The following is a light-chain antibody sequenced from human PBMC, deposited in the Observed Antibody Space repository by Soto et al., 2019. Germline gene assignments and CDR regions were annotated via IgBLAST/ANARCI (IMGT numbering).Light chain of an antibody. CDR2: AAS. J-gene: IGKJ4*01. V-gene: IGKV1-39*01. CDR3: QQSYSTPHT. CDR1: QSISNY. Sequence: DIQMTQSPSSLSASVVDRVTITCRASQSISNYLNWYQQRPGKAPKLLIYAASSLHSGVPSRFSGSESGTDFTLTVSSLRPEDFATYYCQQSYSTPHTFGGGTKV.